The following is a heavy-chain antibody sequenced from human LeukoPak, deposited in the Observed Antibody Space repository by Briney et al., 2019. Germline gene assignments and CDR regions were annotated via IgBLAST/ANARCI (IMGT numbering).Heavy chain of an antibody. J-gene: IGHJ4*02. CDR3: ARDAHYYYDSSGYYRPPGD. CDR1: GFTFSDYY. V-gene: IGHV3-11*06. D-gene: IGHD3-22*01. CDR2: ISSSSSYT. Sequence: PGGSLRLSCAVSGFTFSDYYMSWLRQAPGKGLEWVSYISSSSSYTNYADSVKGRFTISRDNAKNSLYLQMNSLRAEDTAVYYCARDAHYYYDSSGYYRPPGDWGQGTLVTVS.